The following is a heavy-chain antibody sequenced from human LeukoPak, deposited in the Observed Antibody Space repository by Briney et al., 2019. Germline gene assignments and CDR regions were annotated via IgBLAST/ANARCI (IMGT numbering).Heavy chain of an antibody. CDR1: GFTFDDYA. V-gene: IGHV3-21*01. Sequence: GGSLRLSCAASGFTFDDYAMHWVRHAPGKGLEWVSGISSSSSYIYYADSVKGRFTISRDNAKNSLYLQMNSLRAEDTAVYYCASLSSGWYRAYYYGMDVWGQGTTVTVSS. CDR3: ASLSSGWYRAYYYGMDV. D-gene: IGHD6-19*01. CDR2: ISSSSSYI. J-gene: IGHJ6*02.